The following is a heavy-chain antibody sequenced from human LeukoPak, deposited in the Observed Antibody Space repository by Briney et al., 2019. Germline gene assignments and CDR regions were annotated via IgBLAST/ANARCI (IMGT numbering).Heavy chain of an antibody. CDR3: ARDKDYGDYEAPWFDP. D-gene: IGHD4-17*01. Sequence: PGGSLRLSCAASGFTFSSYSMNWVRQAPGKGLEWVSSISSSSSYIYYADSVKGRFTISRDNAKNSLYLQMNSLRAEDTAVYYCARDKDYGDYEAPWFDPWGQGTQVTVSS. CDR1: GFTFSSYS. CDR2: ISSSSSYI. V-gene: IGHV3-21*01. J-gene: IGHJ5*02.